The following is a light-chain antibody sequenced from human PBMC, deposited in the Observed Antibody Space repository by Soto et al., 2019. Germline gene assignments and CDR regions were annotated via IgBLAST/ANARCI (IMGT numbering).Light chain of an antibody. CDR2: DAS. Sequence: EIVLTQSPATLSLSPGERATLSCRASQSVSSYLAWYQQKPGQAPRLLIYDASNRATGIPARFSGSGSGTDLTLTISSLEPEDSAVYYCQQRSNWPPITFGAWTKVEIK. CDR1: QSVSSY. J-gene: IGKJ4*01. V-gene: IGKV3-11*01. CDR3: QQRSNWPPIT.